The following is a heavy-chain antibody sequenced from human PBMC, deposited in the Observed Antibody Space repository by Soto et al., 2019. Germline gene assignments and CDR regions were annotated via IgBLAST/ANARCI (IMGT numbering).Heavy chain of an antibody. Sequence: GASVKVSCKASGYTFTTYAMHWVRQAPGQRLEWMGWINADNGNTNYSQKFQGRVTVTTDTSTSTAYMGLRSLRSDDTAVYYCASDEDCSGGSCYSVPWGQGTLVTVPS. CDR3: ASDEDCSGGSCYSVP. D-gene: IGHD2-15*01. CDR2: INADNGNT. V-gene: IGHV1-3*01. CDR1: GYTFTTYA. J-gene: IGHJ5*02.